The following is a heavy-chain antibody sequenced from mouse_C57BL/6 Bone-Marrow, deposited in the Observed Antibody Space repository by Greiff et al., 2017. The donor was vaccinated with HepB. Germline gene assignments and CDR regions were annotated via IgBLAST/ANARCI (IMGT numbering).Heavy chain of an antibody. CDR1: GYTFTDYY. CDR3: ARCDYGDFDV. CDR2: IYPGSGNT. Sequence: QVQLQQSGAELVRPGASVKLSCKASGYTFTDYYINWVKQRPGQGLEWIARIYPGSGNTYYNEKFKGKATLTAEKSSSTAYMQLSSLTSEDSAVYFCARCDYGDFDVWGTGTTVTVSS. J-gene: IGHJ1*03. V-gene: IGHV1-76*01.